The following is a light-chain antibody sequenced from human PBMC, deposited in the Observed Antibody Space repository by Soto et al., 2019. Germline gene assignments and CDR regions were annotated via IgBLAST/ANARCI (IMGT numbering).Light chain of an antibody. CDR3: QQSYRWPLT. V-gene: IGKV1-39*01. CDR1: QRISAF. CDR2: SAS. Sequence: DIQMTQSPSSLSAFVGESVTITCHASQRISAFLNWYHQKPGKAPKLLIYSASYLQSGVPSNFSGSGSGTDFTLSIVTLQPEDSGTYFCQQSYRWPLTFGGGTKVDI. J-gene: IGKJ4*01.